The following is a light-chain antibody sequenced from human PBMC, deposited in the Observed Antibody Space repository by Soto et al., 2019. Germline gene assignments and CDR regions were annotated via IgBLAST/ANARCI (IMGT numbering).Light chain of an antibody. CDR3: SSYTNRKTWV. J-gene: IGLJ3*02. CDR2: EVS. V-gene: IGLV2-14*01. CDR1: SSDVGGYKY. Sequence: QSALTQPASVSGSPGQSITISCTGTSSDVGGYKYVSWYQQHPGKAPKVMIYEVSNRPSGISDRFSGSKTGNTAFLTISGPQAEDEADYYCSSYTNRKTWVFGGGTKVTVL.